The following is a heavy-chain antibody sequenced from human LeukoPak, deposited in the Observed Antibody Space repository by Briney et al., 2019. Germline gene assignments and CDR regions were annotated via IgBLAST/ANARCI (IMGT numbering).Heavy chain of an antibody. V-gene: IGHV4-39*07. CDR2: IYYSGST. J-gene: IGHJ4*02. Sequence: PSETLSLTCTVSGGSISSSSYYWGWIRQPPGKGLEWIGSIYYSGSTYYNPSLKSRVTISVDTSKNQFSLKLSSVTAADTAVYYCARNYAALFDYWGQGTLVTVSS. CDR1: GGSISSSSYY. D-gene: IGHD3-16*01. CDR3: ARNYAALFDY.